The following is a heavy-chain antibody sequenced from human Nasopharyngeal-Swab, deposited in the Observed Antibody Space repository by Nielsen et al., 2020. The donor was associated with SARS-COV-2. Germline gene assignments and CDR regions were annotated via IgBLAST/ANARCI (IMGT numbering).Heavy chain of an antibody. V-gene: IGHV3-23*01. CDR2: ISASGVTT. CDR3: AKDLNSNFLNYMDV. J-gene: IGHJ6*03. Sequence: GGSLRRSCAASGFAFSSYAMSWVRQAPGKGLEWVSAISASGVTTYYADSVKGRFTISRDNSKSTLYLQMNSLRAEDTAAYYCAKDLNSNFLNYMDVWGKGTTVSVSS. D-gene: IGHD4-11*01. CDR1: GFAFSSYA.